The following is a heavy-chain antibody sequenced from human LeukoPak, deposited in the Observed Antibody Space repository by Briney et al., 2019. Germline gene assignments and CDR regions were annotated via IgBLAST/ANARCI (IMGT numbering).Heavy chain of an antibody. CDR3: ARLRRGYSGYDYGYYYYMDV. CDR1: GGSISGSSYY. V-gene: IGHV4-39*01. CDR2: IYYSGGT. Sequence: PSETLSLTCTVSGGSISGSSYYWGWIRQPPGKGLEWIGSIYYSGGTYYNPSLKSRVTISVDTSKNQFSLKLSSVTAADTAVYYCARLRRGYSGYDYGYYYYMDVWGKGTTVTVSS. D-gene: IGHD5-12*01. J-gene: IGHJ6*03.